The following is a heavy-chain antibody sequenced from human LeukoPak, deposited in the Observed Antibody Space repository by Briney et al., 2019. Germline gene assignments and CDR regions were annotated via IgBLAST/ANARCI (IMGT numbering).Heavy chain of an antibody. J-gene: IGHJ2*01. Sequence: PGRSLRLSCAASGFTFDDYAMHWVRQAPGKGLEWVSGISWNSGSIGYADSVKGRFTISRDNAKNSLYLQMNSLRAEDTALYYCAKPKIAVAGLHYWYFDLWGRGTLVTVSS. V-gene: IGHV3-9*01. CDR2: ISWNSGSI. CDR3: AKPKIAVAGLHYWYFDL. CDR1: GFTFDDYA. D-gene: IGHD6-19*01.